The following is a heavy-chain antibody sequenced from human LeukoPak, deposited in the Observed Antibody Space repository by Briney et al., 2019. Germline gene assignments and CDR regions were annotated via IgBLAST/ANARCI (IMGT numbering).Heavy chain of an antibody. CDR3: AKAGAIMVYAKYYFDY. Sequence: PGGSLRLSCAASGFTFSSYAMSWVRQATGKGVEWVSAISGSGGSTYYADSVKGRFTISRDNSKNTLYLQMNSLRAEDTAVYYCAKAGAIMVYAKYYFDYWGQGTLVTVSS. D-gene: IGHD2-8*01. CDR2: ISGSGGST. J-gene: IGHJ4*02. V-gene: IGHV3-23*01. CDR1: GFTFSSYA.